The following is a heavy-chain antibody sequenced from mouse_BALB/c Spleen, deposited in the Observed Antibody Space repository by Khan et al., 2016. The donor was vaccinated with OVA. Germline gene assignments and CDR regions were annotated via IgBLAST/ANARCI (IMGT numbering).Heavy chain of an antibody. CDR1: GFTFSTYG. CDR2: VSTGGNYT. Sequence: EVELVESGGDLVKPGGSLTLSCAASGFTFSTYGMSWVRQTPDRRLEWVATVSTGGNYTYYLDSVTGRFTISRNETKKTLFLQKSNLMTEDNTMLYCTRLAYYYDSEGFDYWGQGTLVTVSA. CDR3: TRLAYYYDSEGFDY. D-gene: IGHD1-1*02. V-gene: IGHV5-6*01. J-gene: IGHJ3*01.